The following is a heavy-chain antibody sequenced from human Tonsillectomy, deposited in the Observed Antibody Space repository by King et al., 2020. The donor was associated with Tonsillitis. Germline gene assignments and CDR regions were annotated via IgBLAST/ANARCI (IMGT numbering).Heavy chain of an antibody. Sequence: VQLVESGGGLVQPGGSLRVSCAASGFTFSSYAMSWVRQAPGKGLEWGSLISGGGGSTYYADSVKGRFTISRDNSKNTLYLQMNSLRVEDTAVYYCAKDPPYYKTTYYFDYGGQGTLVTVSA. V-gene: IGHV3-23*04. J-gene: IGHJ4*02. CDR3: AKDPPYYKTTYYFDY. CDR2: ISGGGGST. CDR1: GFTFSSYA. D-gene: IGHD3-10*01.